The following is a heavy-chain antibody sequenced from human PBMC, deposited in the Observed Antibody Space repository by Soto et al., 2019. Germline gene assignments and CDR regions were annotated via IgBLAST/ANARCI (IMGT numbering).Heavy chain of an antibody. CDR3: ERVEAVAGLYNYHGLDV. Sequence: QVQLVQSGAEVKKPGSSVKVSCTVSGGTFSNYAIDWVRLAPVPGLEWMGGIVPIFGTTYYTQKFKGRATIIAADSTTTAYLEMSSLRTENTAIYYCERVEAVAGLYNYHGLDVWGQGTAVTVSS. J-gene: IGHJ6*02. V-gene: IGHV1-69*12. CDR1: GGTFSNYA. CDR2: IVPIFGTT. D-gene: IGHD6-19*01.